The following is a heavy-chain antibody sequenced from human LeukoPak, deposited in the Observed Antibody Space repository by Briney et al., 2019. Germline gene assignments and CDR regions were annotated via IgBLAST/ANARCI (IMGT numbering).Heavy chain of an antibody. Sequence: GGSLRLSCAASGFTFRDYAMHWVRQAPGKGLEWVAVISYDGSNKYYADSVKGRFTISRDNSKNTLYLQMNSLRAEDTAVYYCATVCSGWYGSFDYWGQGTLVTVSS. CDR3: ATVCSGWYGSFDY. CDR2: ISYDGSNK. CDR1: GFTFRDYA. V-gene: IGHV3-30*04. D-gene: IGHD6-19*01. J-gene: IGHJ4*02.